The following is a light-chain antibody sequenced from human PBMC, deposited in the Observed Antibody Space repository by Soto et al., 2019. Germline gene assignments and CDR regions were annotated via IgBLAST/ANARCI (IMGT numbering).Light chain of an antibody. CDR2: GAS. Sequence: EIVMTQSPATLSVSPGERATLSCRASQSVSSNLAWYKQKPGQAPRLLIYGASTRATGIPARFSGSGSGTEFTLTISSLQSEDFAVDYCQQYGSPLTFGGGTKVDIK. V-gene: IGKV3D-15*01. CDR3: QQYGSPLT. CDR1: QSVSSN. J-gene: IGKJ4*01.